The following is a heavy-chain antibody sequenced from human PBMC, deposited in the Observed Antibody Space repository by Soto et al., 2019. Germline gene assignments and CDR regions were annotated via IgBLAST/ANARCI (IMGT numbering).Heavy chain of an antibody. D-gene: IGHD6-13*01. Sequence: QVQLVQSGAEVKKPGASVKVSCKASGYTLTGYFMHWVRQAPGRGLEWMGWINPNSGGTNYAQKFQGWVTLTRDTSVSTAYMELSRLKSDDTAVYYCATLTSSSWSSDAFDIWGQGTFVSVSS. CDR1: GYTLTGYF. CDR2: INPNSGGT. J-gene: IGHJ3*02. CDR3: ATLTSSSWSSDAFDI. V-gene: IGHV1-2*04.